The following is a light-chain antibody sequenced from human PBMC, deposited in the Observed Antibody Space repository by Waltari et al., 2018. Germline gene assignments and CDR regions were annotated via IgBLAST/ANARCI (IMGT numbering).Light chain of an antibody. CDR1: QSVSSN. V-gene: IGKV3-15*01. CDR2: GAS. J-gene: IGKJ1*01. CDR3: QQYNNWPLA. Sequence: EIVMTQSPATLSVSPGERATLSCRASQSVSSNLAWYQQKPGQAPRLLIYGASTRATGIPARFSGSGSGTEFTLTISSLQSEDFADYYCQQYNNWPLAFGQGTKVEIK.